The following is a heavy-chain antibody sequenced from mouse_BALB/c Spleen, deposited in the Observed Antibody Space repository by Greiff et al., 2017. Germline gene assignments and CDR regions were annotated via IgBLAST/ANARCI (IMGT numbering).Heavy chain of an antibody. CDR1: GFTFSSYA. D-gene: IGHD1-3*01. J-gene: IGHJ2*01. CDR2: ISSGGSYT. CDR3: ARHGWEVYYFDY. Sequence: DVKLVESGGGLVKPGGSLKLSCAASGFTFSSYAMSWVRQTPEKRLEWVATISSGGSYTYYPDSVKGRFTISRDNAKNTLYLQMSSLRSEDTAMYYCARHGWEVYYFDYWGQGTTLTVSS. V-gene: IGHV5-9-3*01.